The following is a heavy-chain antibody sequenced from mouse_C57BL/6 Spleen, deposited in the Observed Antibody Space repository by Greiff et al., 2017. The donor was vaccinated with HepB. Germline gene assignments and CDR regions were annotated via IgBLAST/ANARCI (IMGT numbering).Heavy chain of an antibody. Sequence: QVQLQQSGPELVKPGASVKISCKASGYAFSSSWMNWVKQRPGKGLEWIGRIYPGDGDTNYNGKFKGKATLTADKSSSTAYMQLSSLTSEDSAVYFCASPFYYDYDGWFAYWGQGTLVTVSA. V-gene: IGHV1-82*01. D-gene: IGHD2-4*01. CDR2: IYPGDGDT. CDR1: GYAFSSSW. CDR3: ASPFYYDYDGWFAY. J-gene: IGHJ3*01.